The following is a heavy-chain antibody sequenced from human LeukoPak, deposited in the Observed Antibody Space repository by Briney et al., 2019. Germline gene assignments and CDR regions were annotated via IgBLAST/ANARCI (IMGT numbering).Heavy chain of an antibody. Sequence: SETLSLTCSVSGASISGGTYYWGWIRQPPGKGLEWIGSIYYTGSTYDNPSLKSRVTISVDTSKNQFSLKLSSVTAADTAVFYCARRGGSGRAFDYWGQGTLVTVSS. V-gene: IGHV4-39*01. J-gene: IGHJ4*02. D-gene: IGHD1-26*01. CDR1: GASISGGTYY. CDR2: IYYTGST. CDR3: ARRGGSGRAFDY.